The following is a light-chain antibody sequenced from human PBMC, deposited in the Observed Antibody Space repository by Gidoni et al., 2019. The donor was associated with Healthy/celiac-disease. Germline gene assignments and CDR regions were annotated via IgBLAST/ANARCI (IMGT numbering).Light chain of an antibody. J-gene: IGLJ2*01. CDR1: SRDVGAYTY. CDR2: DVS. Sequence: QSALTQPASVSGSPGPSITLSCTGTSRDVGAYTYVSWYQQNPGKAPKLMIYDVSNRPSGVSNRFSGSKSGNTASLTISGLQAEDEADYYCSSYTSSSTPVFGGGTKLTVL. V-gene: IGLV2-14*03. CDR3: SSYTSSSTPV.